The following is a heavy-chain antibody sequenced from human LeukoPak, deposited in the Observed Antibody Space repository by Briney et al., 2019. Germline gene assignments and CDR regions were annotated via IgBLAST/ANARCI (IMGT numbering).Heavy chain of an antibody. CDR3: ARQVVTYYFDY. CDR2: IYYSGTT. V-gene: IGHV4-39*01. Sequence: SETLSLTCTVSGGSISSRSYYWGWIRQPPGKGLEGMGTIYYSGTTYYNPSLQSRVTISVDTSKNQFSLRLSSVTAADTAVYYCARQVVTYYFDYWGQGTLVTVSS. CDR1: GGSISSRSYY. D-gene: IGHD3-22*01. J-gene: IGHJ4*02.